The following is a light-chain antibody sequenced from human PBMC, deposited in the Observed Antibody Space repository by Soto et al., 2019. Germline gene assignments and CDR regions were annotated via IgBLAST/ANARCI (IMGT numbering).Light chain of an antibody. CDR2: GAS. CDR3: QQYVLSRWT. J-gene: IGKJ1*01. V-gene: IGKV3-20*01. CDR1: QSVSSSY. Sequence: EFVLTQSPGTLSLSPGERATPSCRASQSVSSSYLAWYQQKPGQAPRLLIYGASSRATGIPDRFSGSGSGTDFALTISRLEPEDFAVYYCQQYVLSRWTFGQGTKVEIK.